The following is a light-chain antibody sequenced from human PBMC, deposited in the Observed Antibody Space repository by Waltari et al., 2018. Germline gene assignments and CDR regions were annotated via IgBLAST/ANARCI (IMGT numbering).Light chain of an antibody. Sequence: SYELTQPPSGSVSPGQPASITCSGEKLGDKYACWYQQKPGESPVLVIYQDSKRPSGIPERFSGSNSGTTATLSISGTQAVDEANYYCQAWDSSTVVVGGGTKLTVL. CDR3: QAWDSSTVV. V-gene: IGLV3-1*01. J-gene: IGLJ2*01. CDR2: QDS. CDR1: KLGDKY.